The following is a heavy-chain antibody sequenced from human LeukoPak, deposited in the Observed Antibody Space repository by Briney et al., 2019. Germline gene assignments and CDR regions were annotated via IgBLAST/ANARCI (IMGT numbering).Heavy chain of an antibody. CDR3: ARAQTLFWEFDGFDI. CDR1: GFTFSSHS. V-gene: IGHV3-69-1*01. D-gene: IGHD3-3*01. Sequence: GGSLRLSCVASGFTFSSHSINWVRQAPGKGLEWIATVTSTNKIHYADSVKGRFTNSRDNAENSVYLQMNSLRDEDTAVYSCARAQTLFWEFDGFDIWGRGTKVTVSS. J-gene: IGHJ3*02. CDR2: VTSTNKI.